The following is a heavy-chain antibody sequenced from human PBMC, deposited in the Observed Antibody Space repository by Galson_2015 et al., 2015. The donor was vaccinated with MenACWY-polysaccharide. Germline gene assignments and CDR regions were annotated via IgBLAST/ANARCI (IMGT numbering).Heavy chain of an antibody. J-gene: IGHJ3*01. D-gene: IGHD2-21*01. V-gene: IGHV3-33*01. CDR1: GSRFSNSG. CDR2: IQYDGSNK. Sequence: SLRLSCAASGSRFSNSGMHWVRQAPGKGLEWVAVIQYDGSNKVYADSAKGRFSISRDNSKNTLYPEMNSLRAEDTALYYCAREGSRIVFHAFDVWGQGTMVTVSS. CDR3: AREGSRIVFHAFDV.